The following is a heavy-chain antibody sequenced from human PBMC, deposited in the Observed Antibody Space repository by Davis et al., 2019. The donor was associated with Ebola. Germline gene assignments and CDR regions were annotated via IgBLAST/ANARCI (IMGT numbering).Heavy chain of an antibody. CDR3: ARSSMTTVTSSLFDY. D-gene: IGHD4-17*01. V-gene: IGHV4-59*01. Sequence: MPSETLSLTCTVSGDSISSYYWTWIRQPPGKGLEWIGYIHHSGSTNYNPSLKSRVTISVDTSKNQFSLKLSSVTAADTAVYYCARSSMTTVTSSLFDYWGQGTLVTVSS. CDR2: IHHSGST. CDR1: GDSISSYY. J-gene: IGHJ4*02.